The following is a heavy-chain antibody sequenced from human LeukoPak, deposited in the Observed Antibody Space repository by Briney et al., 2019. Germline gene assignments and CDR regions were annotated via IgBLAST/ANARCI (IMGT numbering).Heavy chain of an antibody. J-gene: IGHJ6*02. CDR3: ARDLRYCSGGSCYLRYYYYYGMDV. V-gene: IGHV3-30*03. CDR2: ISYDGSNK. D-gene: IGHD2-15*01. CDR1: GFTFSSYG. Sequence: PGGSLRLSCAASGFTFSSYGMHWVRQAPGKGLEWVAVISYDGSNKYYADSVKGRFTTSRDNSKNTLYLQMNSLRAEDTAVYYCARDLRYCSGGSCYLRYYYYYGMDVWGQGTTVTVSS.